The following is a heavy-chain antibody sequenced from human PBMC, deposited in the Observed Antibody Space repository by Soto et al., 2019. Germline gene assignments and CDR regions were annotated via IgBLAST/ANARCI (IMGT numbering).Heavy chain of an antibody. Sequence: ASVKVSCKASGYTFTSYDINWVRQATGQGLEWMGWMNPNSVNTGYAQKFQGRVTMTRNTSISTAYMELSSLRSEDTAVYYCARGPGYLNDFWSGAWGQGTLVTVSS. D-gene: IGHD3-3*01. CDR1: GYTFTSYD. CDR3: ARGPGYLNDFWSGA. CDR2: MNPNSVNT. V-gene: IGHV1-8*01. J-gene: IGHJ5*02.